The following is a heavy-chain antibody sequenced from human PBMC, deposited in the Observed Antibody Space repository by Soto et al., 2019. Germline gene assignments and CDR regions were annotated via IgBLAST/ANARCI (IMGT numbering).Heavy chain of an antibody. Sequence: QITLKESGPTLVKPTQTLTLTCTFSGFSLSTSGVGVGWIRQPPGKALEWLALIYWDDDKRYSPSLKSRLTTTKDTSKHHVVLTMTNMDPVDTATYYCAHSLGSYGDYVSYFQHWGQGTLVTVSS. J-gene: IGHJ1*01. CDR2: IYWDDDK. CDR1: GFSLSTSGVG. D-gene: IGHD4-17*01. CDR3: AHSLGSYGDYVSYFQH. V-gene: IGHV2-5*02.